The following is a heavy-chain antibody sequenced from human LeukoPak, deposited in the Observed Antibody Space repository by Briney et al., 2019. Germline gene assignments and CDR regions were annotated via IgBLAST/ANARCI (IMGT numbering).Heavy chain of an antibody. CDR1: GFTFSSYA. CDR2: ISGSGGST. V-gene: IGHV3-23*01. Sequence: TGGSLRLSCAASGFTFSSYAMSWVRQAPGKGLEWVSAISGSGGSTYYADSVKGRSTISRDNSKNTLYLQMNSLRTEDTAVYYCAKASWVVAPSVLDYWGQGTLVTVSS. J-gene: IGHJ4*02. D-gene: IGHD2-15*01. CDR3: AKASWVVAPSVLDY.